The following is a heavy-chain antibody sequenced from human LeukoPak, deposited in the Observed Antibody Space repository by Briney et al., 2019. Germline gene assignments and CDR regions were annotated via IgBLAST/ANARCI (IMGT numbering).Heavy chain of an antibody. CDR2: ISYIGST. CDR1: TGSISSHY. V-gene: IGHV4-59*11. Sequence: SETLSLTCAVSTGSISSHYWSWIRQPPGKGLEWIGYISYIGSTNYNPSLKSRVTISIDTSKNQFSLKLRSVTAADTAVYYCARDLITVTKGFDIWGQGTMVSVSS. CDR3: ARDLITVTKGFDI. D-gene: IGHD4-17*01. J-gene: IGHJ3*02.